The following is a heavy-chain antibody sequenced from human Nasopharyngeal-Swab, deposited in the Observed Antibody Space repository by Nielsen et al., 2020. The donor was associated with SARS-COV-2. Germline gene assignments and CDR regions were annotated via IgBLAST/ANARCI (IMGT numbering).Heavy chain of an antibody. CDR3: ARAGGQNWFDP. V-gene: IGHV3-53*01. CDR2: IYSGGSI. CDR1: GFSVTSNY. J-gene: IGHJ5*02. Sequence: GESLKISCAASGFSVTSNYMNWVRQTPGKGLEWVSVIYSGGSIYYADSVKGRFTTSRDNSKNTLFLQMNSLRAEDTAVYYCARAGGQNWFDPWGQGTLVTVSS. D-gene: IGHD3-16*01.